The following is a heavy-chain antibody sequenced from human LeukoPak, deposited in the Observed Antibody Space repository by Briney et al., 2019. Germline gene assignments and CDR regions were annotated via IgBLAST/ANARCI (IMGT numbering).Heavy chain of an antibody. CDR2: ISSSSSTI. V-gene: IGHV3-48*01. J-gene: IGHJ3*02. CDR1: GFTFSSYS. D-gene: IGHD1-26*01. Sequence: GGSLRLSCAASGFTFSSYSMNWVRQAPGKGLEWVSYISSSSSTIYYADSAKGRFTISRDNAKNSLYLQMNSLRAEDTAVYYCARGFVGAAVSDAFDIWGQGTLVTVSS. CDR3: ARGFVGAAVSDAFDI.